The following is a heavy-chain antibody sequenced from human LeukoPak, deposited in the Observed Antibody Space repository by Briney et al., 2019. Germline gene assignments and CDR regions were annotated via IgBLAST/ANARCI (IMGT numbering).Heavy chain of an antibody. J-gene: IGHJ4*02. CDR2: ISSTSSAT. CDR1: GFIFTSDS. CDR3: ARQGDLDY. V-gene: IGHV3-48*02. D-gene: IGHD3-16*01. Sequence: GASLRLSCAASGFIFTSDSMNWVRQGPGKGLELDSSISSTSSATYYPDSVTGRLTIYRDNAKISMYPQMNSLRDEDTAVYYCARQGDLDYWGQGTLVTVCS.